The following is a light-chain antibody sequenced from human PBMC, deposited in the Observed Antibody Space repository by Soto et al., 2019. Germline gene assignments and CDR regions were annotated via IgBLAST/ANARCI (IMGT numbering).Light chain of an antibody. CDR3: ATWDDSLKGPV. Sequence: QLVLTQPPSASGTPGQRVSISCSGGNSNIGSYTVNWYQQFPGTAPKLLIYNNNQRPSGVPDRFSGSKSGTSASLAISGLQSDDEAYYSCATWDDSLKGPVFGGGTKLTVL. CDR1: NSNIGSYT. J-gene: IGLJ2*01. V-gene: IGLV1-44*01. CDR2: NNN.